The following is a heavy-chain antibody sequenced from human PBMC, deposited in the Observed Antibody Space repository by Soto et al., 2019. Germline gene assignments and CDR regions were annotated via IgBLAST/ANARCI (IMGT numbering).Heavy chain of an antibody. CDR2: ISAYNGNT. D-gene: IGHD4-17*01. CDR3: ARDSRPTTVTMGVDP. J-gene: IGHJ5*02. CDR1: GYTFTSYG. V-gene: IGHV1-18*01. Sequence: QVQLVQSGAEVKKPGASVKVSCKASGYTFTSYGISWVRQAPGQGLEWMGWISAYNGNTNYAQKLQGRVTMTTVTSTSTAYMELRSLRSDDTAVYYCARDSRPTTVTMGVDPWGQGTLVTVSS.